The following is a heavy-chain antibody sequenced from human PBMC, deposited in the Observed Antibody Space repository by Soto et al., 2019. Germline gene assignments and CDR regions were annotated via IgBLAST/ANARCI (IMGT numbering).Heavy chain of an antibody. J-gene: IGHJ4*02. Sequence: GGSPRLSCAASGFTFSSYSMNWVRQAPGKGLEWVSSISSSSSYIYYADSVKGRFTISRDNAKNSLYLQMSSLRPEDMAVYKCVREGHYYFDYWGQGALVTVSS. V-gene: IGHV3-21*01. CDR1: GFTFSSYS. CDR2: ISSSSSYI. CDR3: VREGHYYFDY.